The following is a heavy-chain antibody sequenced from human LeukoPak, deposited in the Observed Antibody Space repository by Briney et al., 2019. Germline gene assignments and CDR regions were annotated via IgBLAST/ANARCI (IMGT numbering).Heavy chain of an antibody. Sequence: ASVKVSCKASGYTFTSYDINWVRQATGQGLEWMGWMNPNSGNTGYAQKFQGRVTMTRNTSISTAYMELSSLRSEDTAVYYCARVDGDIAAAGTPTLDYWGQGTLVTVS. V-gene: IGHV1-8*01. CDR2: MNPNSGNT. J-gene: IGHJ4*02. CDR3: ARVDGDIAAAGTPTLDY. CDR1: GYTFTSYD. D-gene: IGHD6-13*01.